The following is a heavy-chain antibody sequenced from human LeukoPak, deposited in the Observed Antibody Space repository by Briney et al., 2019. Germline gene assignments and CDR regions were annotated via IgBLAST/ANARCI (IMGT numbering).Heavy chain of an antibody. CDR2: IYTSGST. V-gene: IGHV4-61*02. Sequence: SETLSLTCTVSGGSISSGSYYWSWIRQPAGKGLEWIGRIYTSGSTNYNPSLKSRVTTSVDTSKNQFSLKLSSVTAADTAVYYCARDSPNGIAAAGSYYYYGMDVWGQGTTVTVSS. CDR1: GGSISSGSYY. J-gene: IGHJ6*02. CDR3: ARDSPNGIAAAGSYYYYGMDV. D-gene: IGHD6-13*01.